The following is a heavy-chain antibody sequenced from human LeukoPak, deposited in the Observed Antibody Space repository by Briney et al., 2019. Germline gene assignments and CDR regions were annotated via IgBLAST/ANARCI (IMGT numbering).Heavy chain of an antibody. Sequence: PSETLSLTCSVSGGSVSSGAFFWTWIRQSAGKGLEWMGRIYTTGSTNYNPSLKSRVTITLDTSKNQVSMSLTYVTVADTALYYCVRDSGITKDAFDIWGQGTVVTVSS. J-gene: IGHJ3*02. D-gene: IGHD3-10*01. CDR3: VRDSGITKDAFDI. CDR1: GGSVSSGAFF. CDR2: IYTTGST. V-gene: IGHV4-61*02.